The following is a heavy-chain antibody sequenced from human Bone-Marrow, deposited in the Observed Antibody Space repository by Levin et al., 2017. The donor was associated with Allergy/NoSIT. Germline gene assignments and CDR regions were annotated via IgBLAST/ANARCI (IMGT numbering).Heavy chain of an antibody. D-gene: IGHD5-18*01. CDR3: ARVRYNYGPDY. V-gene: IGHV4-61*01. CDR2: IYYTGVA. J-gene: IGHJ4*02. CDR1: DDSVSSGSFR. Sequence: SETLSLTCSVSDDSVSSGSFRWSWIRQPPGKGLEWIGHIYYTGVADYDPSLQSRASISLDTSKKQFSLTLKSVTAADTAVYYCARVRYNYGPDYWGQGTRVTVSS.